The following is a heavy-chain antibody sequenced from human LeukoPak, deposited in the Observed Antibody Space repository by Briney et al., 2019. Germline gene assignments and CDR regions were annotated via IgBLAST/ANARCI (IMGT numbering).Heavy chain of an antibody. CDR2: VNPNSGDT. D-gene: IGHD2-15*01. J-gene: IGHJ3*02. CDR1: GYTFSSYD. V-gene: IGHV1-8*01. CDR3: VRSEKGIGAFDI. Sequence: ASVKASCKASGYTFSSYDINWVRQAAGQGLEWMGWVNPNSGDTGYAQRFQGRFTMTRNTSISTAYMELSSLRSEDTDVYYCVRSEKGIGAFDIWGQGTMVTVSS.